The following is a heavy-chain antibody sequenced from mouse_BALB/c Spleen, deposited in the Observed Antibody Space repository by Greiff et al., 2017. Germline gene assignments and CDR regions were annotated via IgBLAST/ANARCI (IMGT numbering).Heavy chain of an antibody. V-gene: IGHV5-4*02. CDR1: GFTFSDYY. CDR3: ARGGYYGYGYAMDY. Sequence: EVKLMESGGGLVKPGGSLKLSCAASGFTFSDYYMYWVRQTPEKRLEWVATISDGGSYTYYPDSVKGRFTISRDNAKNNLYLQMSSLKSEDTAMYYCARGGYYGYGYAMDYWGQGTSVTVSS. CDR2: ISDGGSYT. J-gene: IGHJ4*01. D-gene: IGHD1-2*01.